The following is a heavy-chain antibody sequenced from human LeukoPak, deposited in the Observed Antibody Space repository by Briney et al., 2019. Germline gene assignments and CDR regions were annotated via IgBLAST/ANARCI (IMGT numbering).Heavy chain of an antibody. CDR3: ARGASRNYYDSSGYRLLFDY. Sequence: GGSLRLSCAASGFTFSSYGMHWVRQAPGKGLEWVSYINSGSSTIYYADSVKGRFTISRDNARTSLHLQMNSLRAEDTAVYYCARGASRNYYDSSGYRLLFDYWGQGTLVTVSS. D-gene: IGHD3-22*01. V-gene: IGHV3-48*01. CDR2: INSGSSTI. CDR1: GFTFSSYG. J-gene: IGHJ4*02.